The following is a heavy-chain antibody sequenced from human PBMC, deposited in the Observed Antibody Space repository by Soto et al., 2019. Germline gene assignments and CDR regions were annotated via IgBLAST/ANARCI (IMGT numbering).Heavy chain of an antibody. V-gene: IGHV1-18*01. CDR3: ARVYIGSSSSWQDYYYYYYMDV. D-gene: IGHD6-13*01. CDR2: ISAYNGNT. CDR1: GYTFTSYG. Sequence: QVQLVQSGAEVKKPAASVKVSCKASGYTFTSYGISWVRQAPGQGLEWMGWISAYNGNTNYAQKLQGRVTMTTDTSTSTAYMELRSLRSDDTAVYYCARVYIGSSSSWQDYYYYYYMDVWGKGTTVTVSS. J-gene: IGHJ6*03.